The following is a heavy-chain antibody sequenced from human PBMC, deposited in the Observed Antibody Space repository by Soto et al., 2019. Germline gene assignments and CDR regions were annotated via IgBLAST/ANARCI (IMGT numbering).Heavy chain of an antibody. J-gene: IGHJ4*02. CDR1: GGSISSYY. V-gene: IGHV4-59*01. Sequence: SETLSLTCTVSGGSISSYYWSWIRQPPGKGLEWIGYIYYSGSTNYNPSLKSRVTISVDTSKNQFSLKLSSVTAADTAVYYGATSSPMTPTYFDYWAQRTLVPVSS. CDR3: ATSSPMTPTYFDY. CDR2: IYYSGST. D-gene: IGHD2-15*01.